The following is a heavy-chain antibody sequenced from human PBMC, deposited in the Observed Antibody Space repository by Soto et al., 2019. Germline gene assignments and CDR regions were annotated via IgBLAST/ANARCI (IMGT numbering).Heavy chain of an antibody. CDR1: GGSISSGGYS. Sequence: QLQLQESGSGLVKPSQTLSLTCAVSGGSISSGGYSWSWIRQPPGKGLEWIGYIYHSGSTYYNPSHESRVPISVARSKTQCSLKLSSVTAADTAVYYCAGGPGVARNYWGQGTLVTVSS. J-gene: IGHJ4*02. V-gene: IGHV4-30-2*01. D-gene: IGHD5-12*01. CDR3: AGGPGVARNY. CDR2: IYHSGST.